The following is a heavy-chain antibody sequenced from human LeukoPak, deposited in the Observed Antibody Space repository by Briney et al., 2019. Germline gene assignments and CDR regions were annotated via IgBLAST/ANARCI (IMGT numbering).Heavy chain of an antibody. Sequence: GGSLRLSCAASGFTFSSCGMHWVRQAPGKGLEWVAVIWYDGSNKYYADSVKGRFTISRDNSKNTLYLQMNSLRAEDTALYYCAKAGGEYWLYNDNWFDPWGQGTLVTVSS. J-gene: IGHJ5*02. CDR2: IWYDGSNK. D-gene: IGHD3-16*01. CDR1: GFTFSSCG. CDR3: AKAGGEYWLYNDNWFDP. V-gene: IGHV3-30*02.